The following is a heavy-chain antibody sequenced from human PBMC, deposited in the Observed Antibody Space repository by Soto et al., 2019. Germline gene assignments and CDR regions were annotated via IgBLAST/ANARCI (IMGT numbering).Heavy chain of an antibody. CDR2: ISYDGGNK. Sequence: GGSLRLSCAASGFTFSSYAMHWVRQAPGKGLEWVAVISYDGGNKYYADSVKGRFTISRDNSKNTLYLEMNSLRVEDTAVYHCVRDTAYCSGGTCYSSHDMDVWGQGTTVTVYS. J-gene: IGHJ6*02. V-gene: IGHV3-30*04. CDR1: GFTFSSYA. D-gene: IGHD2-15*01. CDR3: VRDTAYCSGGTCYSSHDMDV.